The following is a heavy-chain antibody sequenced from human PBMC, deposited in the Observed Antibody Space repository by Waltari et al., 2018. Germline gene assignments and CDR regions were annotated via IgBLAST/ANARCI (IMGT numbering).Heavy chain of an antibody. D-gene: IGHD2-2*01. CDR2: IYYSGST. CDR1: GGSISSGGYY. Sequence: QVQLQESGPGLVKPSQTLSLTCTVSGGSISSGGYYWSWIRQHPGKGLEWIGYIYYSGSTSYTPSLKSRVTISVDTSKNQFSLKLSSVTAADTAVYYCARFAKHCSSTSCYASVLDYWGQGTLVTVSS. J-gene: IGHJ4*02. V-gene: IGHV4-31*03. CDR3: ARFAKHCSSTSCYASVLDY.